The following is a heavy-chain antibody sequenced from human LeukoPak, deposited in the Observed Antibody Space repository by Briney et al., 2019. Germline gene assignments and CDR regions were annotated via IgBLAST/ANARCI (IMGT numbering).Heavy chain of an antibody. CDR2: VDPNSGDT. CDR3: ARDRHWTNDWVFDY. CDR1: GYTFTDYY. D-gene: IGHD1/OR15-1a*01. V-gene: IGHV1-2*02. Sequence: ASVKVSCKASGYTFTDYYLHWVRQTPGQGLEWMGCVDPNSGDTNYAQKFQGSVTMTRDTSISTAYMELNRLRSDDTAVYYCARDRHWTNDWVFDYWGQGTLVTVSS. J-gene: IGHJ4*02.